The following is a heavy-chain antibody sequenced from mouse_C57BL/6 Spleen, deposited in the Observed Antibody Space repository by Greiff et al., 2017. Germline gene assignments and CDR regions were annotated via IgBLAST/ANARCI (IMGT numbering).Heavy chain of an antibody. CDR1: GYTFTDYE. J-gene: IGHJ2*01. CDR2: IDPETGGT. Sequence: QVQLQQSGAELVRPGASVTLSCKASGYTFTDYEMHWVKQTPVHGLEWIGAIDPETGGTAYNPKFKGKAILTADKSSSTAYMELRSLTSEDSAVYYCKRCPFPGTTTVVADYWGQGTTLTVSS. CDR3: KRCPFPGTTTVVADY. D-gene: IGHD1-1*01. V-gene: IGHV1-15*01.